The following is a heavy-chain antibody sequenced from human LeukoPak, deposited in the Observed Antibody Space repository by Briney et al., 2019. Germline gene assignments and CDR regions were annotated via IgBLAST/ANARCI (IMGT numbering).Heavy chain of an antibody. V-gene: IGHV4-61*02. CDR3: ARVDYDFWSGSYYYYYYMDV. CDR2: IYTSGST. CDR1: GGSISSGSYY. J-gene: IGHJ6*03. Sequence: SQTLSLTCTVSGGSISSGSYYWSWIRQPAGKGLEWIGRIYTSGSTNYNPSLKSRVTISVDTSQKQFSLKLSSVTAADTAVYYCARVDYDFWSGSYYYYYYMDVWGKGTTVTVSS. D-gene: IGHD3-3*01.